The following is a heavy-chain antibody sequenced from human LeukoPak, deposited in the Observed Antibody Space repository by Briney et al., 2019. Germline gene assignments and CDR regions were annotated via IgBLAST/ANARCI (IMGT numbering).Heavy chain of an antibody. CDR2: IYTSGST. V-gene: IGHV4-4*07. D-gene: IGHD3-22*01. CDR3: ARVFTMIVGGDAFDI. CDR1: GGSISSYY. J-gene: IGHJ3*02. Sequence: PSETLSLTCSVPGGSISSYYWSWIRQPAGKGLEWIGRIYTSGSTNYNPSLKSRVTMSVDTSKNQFSLKLSSVTAADTAVYYCARVFTMIVGGDAFDIWGQGTMVTVSS.